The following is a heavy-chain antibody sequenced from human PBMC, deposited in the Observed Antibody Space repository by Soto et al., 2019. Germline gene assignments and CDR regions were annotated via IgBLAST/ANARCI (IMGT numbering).Heavy chain of an antibody. D-gene: IGHD2-8*01. J-gene: IGHJ4*02. CDR2: IYWNDDK. CDR1: GFSLSTSGVG. Sequence: QITLKESGPTLVKPTQTLTLTCTFSGFSLSTSGVGVGWIRQPPGQAMEWLALIYWNDDKRYSPSLKSRLTITKDTSKNQVVLTMTNMDPVDTATYYWAHRYCTNGVCYGFYYWGQGTLVTVSS. CDR3: AHRYCTNGVCYGFYY. V-gene: IGHV2-5*01.